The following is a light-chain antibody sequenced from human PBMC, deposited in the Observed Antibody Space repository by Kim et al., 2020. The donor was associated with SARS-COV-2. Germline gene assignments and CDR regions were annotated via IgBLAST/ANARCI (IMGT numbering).Light chain of an antibody. CDR2: DVT. J-gene: IGLJ1*01. V-gene: IGLV2-23*02. CDR3: CSYAGSPYV. CDR1: SSDVGTYNL. Sequence: PGQSITFSCTGTSSDVGTYNLVSWYQHHPGKAPKFMIYDVTKRPSGVSNRFSGSKSGNTASLTISGLQAEDEADYYCCSYAGSPYVFGTGTKVTVL.